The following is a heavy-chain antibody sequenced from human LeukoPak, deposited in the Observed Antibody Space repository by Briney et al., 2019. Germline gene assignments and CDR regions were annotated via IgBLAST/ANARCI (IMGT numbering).Heavy chain of an antibody. CDR2: ISRSGSST. CDR1: GFTFSSYD. D-gene: IGHD1-26*01. J-gene: IGHJ4*02. Sequence: GGSLRLSCAASGFTFSSYDMNWVRQAPGKGLEWVSYISRSGSSTYYADSVKGRFTISRDNARNTLYLQMNSLRAEDTAVYYCASGGSGTYDYWGQGTLVTVSS. V-gene: IGHV3-48*03. CDR3: ASGGSGTYDY.